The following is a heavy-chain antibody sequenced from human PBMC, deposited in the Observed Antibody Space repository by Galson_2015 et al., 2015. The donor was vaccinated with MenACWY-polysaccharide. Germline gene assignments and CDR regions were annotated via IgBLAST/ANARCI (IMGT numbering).Heavy chain of an antibody. Sequence: ETLSLTCAVSDYSIRSGYFWGWIRQPPGKGLEWIASIFHSGTTYYNPSLKSRVTISVDTSKNQFSLKLSSVTAADTAVYYCARVEKYSGSFYILYWGQGTLVTVAS. V-gene: IGHV4-38-2*01. CDR2: IFHSGTT. J-gene: IGHJ4*02. CDR1: DYSIRSGYF. CDR3: ARVEKYSGSFYILY. D-gene: IGHD1-26*01.